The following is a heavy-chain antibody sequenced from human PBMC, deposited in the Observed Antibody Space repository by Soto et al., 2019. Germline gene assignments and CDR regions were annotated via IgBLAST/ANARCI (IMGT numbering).Heavy chain of an antibody. CDR1: GYSFTSYW. CDR2: IYPGDSDT. Sequence: GESLKISCKGSGYSFTSYWLGWVRQMPGKGLEWMGIIYPGDSDTRYSPSFQGQVTISADKSISTAYLQWSSLKASDTAMYYCARNLWGVYYYGSGSYYNGWFDPWGQGTLVTVSS. CDR3: ARNLWGVYYYGSGSYYNGWFDP. D-gene: IGHD3-10*01. J-gene: IGHJ5*02. V-gene: IGHV5-51*01.